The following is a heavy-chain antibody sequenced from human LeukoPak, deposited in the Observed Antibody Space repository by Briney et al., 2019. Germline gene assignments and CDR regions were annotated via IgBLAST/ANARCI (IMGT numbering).Heavy chain of an antibody. V-gene: IGHV4-34*01. Sequence: SETLSLTCAVYGGSFSGYYWSWIRQPPGKGLEWIGEINHSGSTSYNPSLKSRVTISVDTSKNQFSLKLSTVTAADTAVYYCAREGDSTAPSYFDYWGQGTLVTVSS. CDR1: GGSFSGYY. J-gene: IGHJ4*02. CDR2: INHSGST. D-gene: IGHD3-22*01. CDR3: AREGDSTAPSYFDY.